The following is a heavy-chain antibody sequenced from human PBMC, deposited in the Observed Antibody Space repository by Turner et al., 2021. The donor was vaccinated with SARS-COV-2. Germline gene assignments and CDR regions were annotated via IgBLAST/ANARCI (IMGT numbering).Heavy chain of an antibody. CDR2: ISYSGTT. Sequence: QLQLQESGPGLVRPSETLSLTCTVSGYSIRSSNYYWGWLRQPPGTGLEWIASISYSGTTYYNPSLRSRVTISVDTSRNQFSLKLSSVTAADKGRYYCARHRPNSSGWYYYGMDVWGQGTTVTVSS. V-gene: IGHV4-39*01. CDR1: GYSIRSSNYY. CDR3: ARHRPNSSGWYYYGMDV. D-gene: IGHD6-19*01. J-gene: IGHJ6*02.